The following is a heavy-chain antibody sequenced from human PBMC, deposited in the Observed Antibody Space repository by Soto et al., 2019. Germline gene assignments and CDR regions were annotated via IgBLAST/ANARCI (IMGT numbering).Heavy chain of an antibody. CDR1: GGSFSGYY. V-gene: IGHV4-34*01. CDR2: INHSGST. D-gene: IGHD3-22*01. Sequence: QVQLQQWGAGLLKPSETLSLTCAVYGGSFSGYYWSWIRQPPGKGLEWIGEINHSGSTNYNPSLKSRVTISVDTSKNQFSLKLSSVTAADTAVYYCARGGRSGYPPPRFLRPPDYWGQGTLVTVSS. J-gene: IGHJ4*02. CDR3: ARGGRSGYPPPRFLRPPDY.